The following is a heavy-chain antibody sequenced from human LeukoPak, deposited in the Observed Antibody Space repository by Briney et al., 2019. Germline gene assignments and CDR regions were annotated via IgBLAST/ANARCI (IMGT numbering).Heavy chain of an antibody. CDR3: ARGVNDYGDQGWFDP. D-gene: IGHD4-17*01. CDR2: INPSGGST. V-gene: IGHV1-46*01. Sequence: ASVKVSCKASGYTFTSYYMHWVRQAPGQGLEWMGIINPSGGSTSYAQKFQGRVTMTRDTSTSTVYMELSSLRSEDTVVYYCARGVNDYGDQGWFDPWGQGTLVTVSS. J-gene: IGHJ5*02. CDR1: GYTFTSYY.